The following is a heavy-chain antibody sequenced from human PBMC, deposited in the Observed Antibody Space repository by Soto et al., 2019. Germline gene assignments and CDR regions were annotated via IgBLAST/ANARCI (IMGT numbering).Heavy chain of an antibody. D-gene: IGHD5-12*01. CDR1: GYSFTSYW. Sequence: PVESLKISCNGSGYSFTSYWIGWVRQMPWKGLEWMGIIYPGDSDTRYSPSFQGQVTISADKSISTAYLQWSSLKASDTAMYYCARHGGVVAMILARYYYYGMDVWGQGTTVTVSS. CDR3: ARHGGVVAMILARYYYYGMDV. V-gene: IGHV5-51*01. CDR2: IYPGDSDT. J-gene: IGHJ6*02.